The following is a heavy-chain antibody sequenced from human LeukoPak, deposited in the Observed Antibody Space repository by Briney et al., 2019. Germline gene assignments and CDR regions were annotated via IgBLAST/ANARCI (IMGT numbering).Heavy chain of an antibody. CDR3: ATGASVVAVAGTSPSPNYYYYYGMDV. Sequence: ASVKVSCKASGYTFTSYGISWVRQAPGQGLEWMGWIGAYNGNTNYAQKLQGRVTMTEDTSTDTAYMELSSLRSEDTAVYYCATGASVVAVAGTSPSPNYYYYYGMDVWGQGTTVTVSS. CDR2: IGAYNGNT. D-gene: IGHD6-19*01. V-gene: IGHV1-18*01. J-gene: IGHJ6*02. CDR1: GYTFTSYG.